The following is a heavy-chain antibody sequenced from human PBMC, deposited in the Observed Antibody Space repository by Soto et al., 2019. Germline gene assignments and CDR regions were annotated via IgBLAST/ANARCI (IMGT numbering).Heavy chain of an antibody. CDR1: GYTFTGYY. D-gene: IGHD3-3*01. CDR3: ARDPVLRFFEWSQYGMDV. Sequence: ASVKVSCKASGYTFTGYYMHWVRQAPGQGLEWMGWINPNSGGTNYAQKFQGRVTMTRDTSISTAYMELSRLRSDDTAVYYCARDPVLRFFEWSQYGMDVWGQGTTVTVSS. CDR2: INPNSGGT. V-gene: IGHV1-2*02. J-gene: IGHJ6*02.